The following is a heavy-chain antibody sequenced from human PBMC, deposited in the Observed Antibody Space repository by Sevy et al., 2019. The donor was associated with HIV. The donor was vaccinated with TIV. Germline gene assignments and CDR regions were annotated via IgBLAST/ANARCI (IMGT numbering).Heavy chain of an antibody. Sequence: GGSLRLSCAASGFTFNSYWMSWVRQAPGKGLEWVANIKQDGSEKYYVDSVKGRFTISRDNSQNSLFLQMNTLRAEDTAVYYCAREGSPYDTYYYYYGMDVWGQETTVTVSS. V-gene: IGHV3-7*01. D-gene: IGHD5-12*01. CDR2: IKQDGSEK. J-gene: IGHJ6*02. CDR3: AREGSPYDTYYYYYGMDV. CDR1: GFTFNSYW.